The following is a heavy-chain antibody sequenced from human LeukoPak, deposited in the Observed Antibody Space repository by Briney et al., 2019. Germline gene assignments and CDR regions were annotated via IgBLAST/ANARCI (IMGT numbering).Heavy chain of an antibody. V-gene: IGHV1-2*02. CDR2: INPNSGGT. CDR3: ARERGILRGDAFDL. J-gene: IGHJ3*01. Sequence: ASVKVSCKASGYTFTGYYMHWVRQAPGQGLEYMGWINPNSGGTKSAQKFQGRVTMTRDTSISTGYMELSGLASDDAAVYYCARERGILRGDAFDLWGQGTMVTVSS. D-gene: IGHD1-26*01. CDR1: GYTFTGYY.